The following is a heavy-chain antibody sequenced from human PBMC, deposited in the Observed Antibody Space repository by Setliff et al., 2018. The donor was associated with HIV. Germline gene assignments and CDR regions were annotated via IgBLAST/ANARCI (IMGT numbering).Heavy chain of an antibody. CDR2: IFTTGNT. V-gene: IGHV4-61*09. CDR3: ASVGSYRPLATDY. D-gene: IGHD1-26*01. J-gene: IGHJ4*02. Sequence: TLSLTCIVSGGSINSGYYYWSWSRQPAGKGLEWIGHIFTTGNTNYNPSLKSRVTISVDTSKNLFSLKLSSVTAADTAVCYCASVGSYRPLATDYWGQGTLVTAPQ. CDR1: GGSINSGYYY.